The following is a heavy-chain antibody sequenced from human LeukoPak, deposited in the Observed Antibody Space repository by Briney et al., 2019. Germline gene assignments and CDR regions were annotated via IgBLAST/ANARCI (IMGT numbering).Heavy chain of an antibody. Sequence: GASLQISGEGSGSIFTSYWIGGGRQLPGKGLEGMGIIYPGDSDTRYSPSFQGQVTISADKSISTAYLQWSSLKASDTAMYYCARRPYDSSGYHYMDVWGKGTTVTVSS. J-gene: IGHJ6*03. CDR3: ARRPYDSSGYHYMDV. CDR2: IYPGDSDT. CDR1: GSIFTSYW. V-gene: IGHV5-51*01. D-gene: IGHD3-22*01.